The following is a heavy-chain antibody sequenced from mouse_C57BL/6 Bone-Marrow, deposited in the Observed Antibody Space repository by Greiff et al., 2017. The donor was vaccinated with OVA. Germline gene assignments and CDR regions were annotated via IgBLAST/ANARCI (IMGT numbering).Heavy chain of an antibody. V-gene: IGHV14-3*01. CDR3: AMTTVVALPAMDY. CDR1: GFNIKNTY. D-gene: IGHD1-1*01. Sequence: EVMLVESVAELVRPGASVKLSCTASGFNIKNTYMHWVKQRPEQGLEWIGRIDPANGNTKYAPKFQGKATITADTSSNTAYLQLSSLTSEDTAIYYCAMTTVVALPAMDYWGQGTSVTVSS. J-gene: IGHJ4*01. CDR2: IDPANGNT.